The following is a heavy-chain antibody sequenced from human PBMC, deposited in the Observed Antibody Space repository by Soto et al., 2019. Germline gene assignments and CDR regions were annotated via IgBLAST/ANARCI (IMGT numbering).Heavy chain of an antibody. V-gene: IGHV4-34*01. CDR1: GGSFSGYY. CDR2: INHSGST. CDR3: ARGGWLRLFDY. Sequence: QVQLQQWGAGLLKPSETLSLTCAVYGGSFSGYYWSWIRQPPGKGLEWIGEINHSGSTNYNPSLKSRVTISVDTAKNQFSPKLSSVTAADTAVYYCARGGWLRLFDYWGQGTMVTVSS. J-gene: IGHJ4*02. D-gene: IGHD5-12*01.